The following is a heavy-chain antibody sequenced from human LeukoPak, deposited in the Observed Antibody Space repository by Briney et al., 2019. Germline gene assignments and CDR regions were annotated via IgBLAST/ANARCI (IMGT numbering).Heavy chain of an antibody. CDR1: GYSFTSYW. CDR2: IYPGDSDT. D-gene: IGHD1-26*01. Sequence: GESLKISCKGSGYSFTSYWIGWVRQMPGKGLEWMGIIYPGDSDTRYCPSFRGQVTISADKSISTAYLQWTSLKASDTAMYYCARENSGSFYSAGIDYWGQGTLVTVSS. J-gene: IGHJ4*02. CDR3: ARENSGSFYSAGIDY. V-gene: IGHV5-51*01.